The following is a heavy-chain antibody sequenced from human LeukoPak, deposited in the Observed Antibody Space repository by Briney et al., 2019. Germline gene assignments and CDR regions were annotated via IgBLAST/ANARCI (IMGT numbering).Heavy chain of an antibody. J-gene: IGHJ4*02. D-gene: IGHD6-19*01. CDR2: IYHSGST. V-gene: IGHV4-38-2*01. Sequence: SETLSLSCAVSGYCISSGYNGGWIPLPPGKRLEWIGSIYHSGSTYYNPSLKSRVTISVDTSKNQFSLKLSSVTAADTAVYYCAIAVAGTIDYWGQGTLVTVSS. CDR3: AIAVAGTIDY. CDR1: GYCISSGYN.